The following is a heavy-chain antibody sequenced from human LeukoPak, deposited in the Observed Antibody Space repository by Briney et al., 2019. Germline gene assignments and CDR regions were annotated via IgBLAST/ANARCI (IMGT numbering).Heavy chain of an antibody. Sequence: GGSLRLSCAVSGLTFSRYAMNWVRQAPGKGLEWVANIKQDGGDTYYVDSVKGRFTVSRDNAKNSLYLQMNSLRAEDTAVYYCARSYSRAYDYWGQGTLVTVSS. J-gene: IGHJ4*02. CDR3: ARSYSRAYDY. CDR2: IKQDGGDT. V-gene: IGHV3-7*01. D-gene: IGHD6-19*01. CDR1: GLTFSRYA.